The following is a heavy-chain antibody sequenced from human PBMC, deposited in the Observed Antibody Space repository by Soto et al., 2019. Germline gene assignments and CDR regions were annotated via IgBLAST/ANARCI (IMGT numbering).Heavy chain of an antibody. CDR2: INPSGGST. D-gene: IGHD1-1*01. V-gene: IGHV1-46*03. J-gene: IGHJ4*02. Sequence: APGKVSWKAPWYNLTNPYMDWGAQAPGQGLEWMGIINPSGGSTSYAQKFQGRVTMTRDTSTSTVYMELSSLRSEDTAVYYCARVTDWNDSYYFDYWGQGTLVTVSS. CDR1: WYNLTNPY. CDR3: ARVTDWNDSYYFDY.